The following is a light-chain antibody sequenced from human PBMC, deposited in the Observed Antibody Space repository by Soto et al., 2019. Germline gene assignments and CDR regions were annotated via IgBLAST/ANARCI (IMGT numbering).Light chain of an antibody. J-gene: IGKJ1*01. CDR1: QGISSY. CDR2: AAS. V-gene: IGKV1-39*01. CDR3: QQSYSTPWT. Sequence: DIPVTQAPSTLSASVGDRVTIPCRASQGISSYLAWYQQKPGKAPKLLIYAASSLQSGVPSRFSGSGSGTDFTLTISSLQPEDFATYYCQQSYSTPWTFGQGTKVDIK.